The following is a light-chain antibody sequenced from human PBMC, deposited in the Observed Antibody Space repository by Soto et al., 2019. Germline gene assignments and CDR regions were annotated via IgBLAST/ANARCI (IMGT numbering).Light chain of an antibody. CDR1: QSVSSSY. V-gene: IGKV3-20*01. J-gene: IGKJ1*01. CDR2: GAS. CDR3: QQYGSSPPSWT. Sequence: EIVLTQSPGTLSLSPGERATLSCRASQSVSSSYLAWYQQKPGQAPRLLIYGASSRATGIPDRFSGSGSGTDFTLTISRLDPEDFAVYYCQQYGSSPPSWTFGQGTKVEIK.